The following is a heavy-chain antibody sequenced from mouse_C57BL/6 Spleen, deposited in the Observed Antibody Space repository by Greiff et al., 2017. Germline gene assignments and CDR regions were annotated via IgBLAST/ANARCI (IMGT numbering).Heavy chain of an antibody. CDR3: ARDSSGAY. CDR1: GFTFSSYG. D-gene: IGHD3-2*02. Sequence: EVKVVESGGDLVKPGGSLKLSCAASGFTFSSYGLSWVRQTPDKRLEWVATISSGGSYTYYPASVKGRFTISRDKAKNTLYLQMSSLKSEDTAMYYCARDSSGAYWGQGTLVTVSA. J-gene: IGHJ3*01. V-gene: IGHV5-6*01. CDR2: ISSGGSYT.